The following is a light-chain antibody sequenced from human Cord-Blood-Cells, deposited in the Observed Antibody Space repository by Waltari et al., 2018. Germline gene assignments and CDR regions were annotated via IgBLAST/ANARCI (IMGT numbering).Light chain of an antibody. CDR2: AAS. J-gene: IGKJ1*01. V-gene: IGKV1-39*01. CDR1: QSISSY. CDR3: QQSYSTPWT. Sequence: DIQMTQSPSSLSASVGDRVTITCRASQSISSYLNWYQQKPGKAPKLLIYAASSLQSGVPSRFSGSVSGTDFTLTISSLQPEDFATYYGQQSYSTPWTFDQGTKVEIK.